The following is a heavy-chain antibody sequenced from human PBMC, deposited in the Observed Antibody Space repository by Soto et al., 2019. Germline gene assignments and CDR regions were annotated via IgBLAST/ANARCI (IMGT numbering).Heavy chain of an antibody. J-gene: IGHJ4*02. Sequence: SDTLSLTCTVSNGSFTNFYWSWIRQPPGKGLEWIGYIYYNGNTNYNPSLKSRVTMSVDTSKNQFSLNLTSVTAADTAVYYCARALRGDYWGQGILVTVSS. CDR3: ARALRGDY. CDR2: IYYNGNT. CDR1: NGSFTNFY. V-gene: IGHV4-59*01. D-gene: IGHD3-10*01.